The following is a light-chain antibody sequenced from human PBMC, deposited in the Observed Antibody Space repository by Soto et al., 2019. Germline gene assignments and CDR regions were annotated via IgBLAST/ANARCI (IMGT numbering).Light chain of an antibody. J-gene: IGKJ3*01. CDR2: WAS. CDR1: QSVLYSSNNKNY. Sequence: DIVMTQSPDSLAVSLGERATINCKSSQSVLYSSNNKNYLAWYQQKPGQPPKLLIYWASTRESGVPDRFSGSGSGTDFTLTISSXQAEDVAVFYCQQYFTTPLTFGPGTKVDIK. V-gene: IGKV4-1*01. CDR3: QQYFTTPLT.